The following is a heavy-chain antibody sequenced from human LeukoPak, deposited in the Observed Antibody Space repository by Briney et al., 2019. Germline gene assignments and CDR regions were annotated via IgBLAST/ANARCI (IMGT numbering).Heavy chain of an antibody. V-gene: IGHV4-4*07. D-gene: IGHD3-22*01. CDR1: GAYMSNYY. Sequence: KSSETLSLTCSVSGAYMSNYYWTWVRQSAAQGLEWIGRLHASESTIYNPSLKSRVTMSLDTSKDQLSLTLTSVTAADSAMYYCASLSSGAGIAVWGQGTVVSVS. J-gene: IGHJ3*01. CDR3: ASLSSGAGIAV. CDR2: LHASEST.